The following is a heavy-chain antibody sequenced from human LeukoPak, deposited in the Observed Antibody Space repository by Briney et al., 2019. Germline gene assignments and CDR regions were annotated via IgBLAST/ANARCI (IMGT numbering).Heavy chain of an antibody. J-gene: IGHJ4*02. D-gene: IGHD7-27*01. CDR3: ARLGPETSEHFDF. CDR1: DYTFSSYG. V-gene: IGHV1-18*01. CDR2: ISAYNGNT. Sequence: ASVTVSCKPSDYTFSSYGMAWVRQAPGQGIEWMGWISAYNGNTKYAEKMQDRLTITTDTSTHTAYMELTSLRSDDTAVYYCARLGPETSEHFDFWGQGTLVTVSS.